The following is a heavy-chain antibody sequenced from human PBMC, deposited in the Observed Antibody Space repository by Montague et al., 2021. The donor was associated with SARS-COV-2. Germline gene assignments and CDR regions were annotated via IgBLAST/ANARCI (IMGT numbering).Heavy chain of an antibody. Sequence: SLRLSCAASGFTFSSYDMHWIRQTTGKSLEWVSAIGTAGDTYYPGSVKGRFTISRENAKNSLFLQMNSLRTGDTAVYYCARGTAAAPNYYYYYMDVWGKGTTVTVSS. D-gene: IGHD6-13*01. V-gene: IGHV3-13*01. CDR1: GFTFSSYD. CDR3: ARGTAAAPNYYYYYMDV. CDR2: IGTAGDT. J-gene: IGHJ6*03.